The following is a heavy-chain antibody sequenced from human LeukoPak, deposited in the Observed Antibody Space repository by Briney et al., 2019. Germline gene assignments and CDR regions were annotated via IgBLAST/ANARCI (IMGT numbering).Heavy chain of an antibody. D-gene: IGHD4-4*01. CDR2: IYYSGST. CDR1: GGSISSYY. V-gene: IGHV4-59*08. Sequence: SETLSLTCTVSGGSISSYYWSWIRQPPGKGLEWIGYIYYSGSTNYNPSLKSRVTISVDTSKNQFSLKLSSVTAADTAVYYCARVDYSNYYYGMDVWGQGTTVTVSS. CDR3: ARVDYSNYYYGMDV. J-gene: IGHJ6*02.